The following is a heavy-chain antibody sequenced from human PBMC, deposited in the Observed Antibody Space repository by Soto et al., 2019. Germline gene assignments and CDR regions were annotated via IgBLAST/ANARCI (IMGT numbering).Heavy chain of an antibody. CDR2: IKQDGSEE. Sequence: GGSLRLSCAASGFTFSSYWMSWVRQAPGKGLEWVANIKQDGSEEYYVDSVKGRFTISRDNAKNSLYLQMNSLRAEDTAVYYCARGTRMAYYDFWSGYYIREGYYYYGMDVWGQGTTVTVSS. CDR1: GFTFSSYW. J-gene: IGHJ6*02. D-gene: IGHD3-3*01. CDR3: ARGTRMAYYDFWSGYYIREGYYYYGMDV. V-gene: IGHV3-7*03.